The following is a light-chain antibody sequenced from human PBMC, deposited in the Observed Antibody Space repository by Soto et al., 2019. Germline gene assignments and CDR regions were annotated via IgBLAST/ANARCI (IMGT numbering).Light chain of an antibody. CDR2: DVN. CDR3: AAWDDSLSGPPYV. V-gene: IGLV2-11*01. Sequence: QSVLTQPRSVSGSPGQSVTISCTGSSSDVGAYNYVSWYQHNTGKAPKLLIYDVNKRPSGVPDRFSGSKSGTSASLAISGLRSEDEADYYCAAWDDSLSGPPYVFGTGTKVTVL. CDR1: SSDVGAYNY. J-gene: IGLJ1*01.